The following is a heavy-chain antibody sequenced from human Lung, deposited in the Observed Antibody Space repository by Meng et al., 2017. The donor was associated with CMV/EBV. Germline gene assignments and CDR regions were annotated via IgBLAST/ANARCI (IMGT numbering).Heavy chain of an antibody. CDR2: INSDGSST. V-gene: IGHV3-74*01. CDR1: GFTFSSYW. Sequence: GGSLRLXXAASGFTFSSYWMHWVRQAPGKGLVWVSRINSDGSSTSYADSVKGRFTISRDNAKNTLYLQMNSPRAEDTAVYYCARPAHDYSTSFDYWGQGTXVTVSS. CDR3: ARPAHDYSTSFDY. D-gene: IGHD4-11*01. J-gene: IGHJ4*02.